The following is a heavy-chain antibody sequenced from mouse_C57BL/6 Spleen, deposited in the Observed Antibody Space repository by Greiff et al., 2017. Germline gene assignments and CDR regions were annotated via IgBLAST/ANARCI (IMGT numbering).Heavy chain of an antibody. CDR1: GYTFNSYW. Sequence: VKLMESGAELAKPGASVKLSCKASGYTFNSYWMHWVKQRPGQGLEWIGYINPSRGYTTYNQKLKDKATLTADKSSSTACMQLSSLTCEDSEVYYCARRGNGSSYDWYFDVWGTGTTVTVSS. D-gene: IGHD1-1*01. J-gene: IGHJ1*03. V-gene: IGHV1-7*01. CDR3: ARRGNGSSYDWYFDV. CDR2: INPSRGYT.